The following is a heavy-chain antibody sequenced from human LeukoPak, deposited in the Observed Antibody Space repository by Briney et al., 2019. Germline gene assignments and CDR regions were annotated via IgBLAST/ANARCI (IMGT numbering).Heavy chain of an antibody. CDR2: ISSSSSTI. D-gene: IGHD2-2*01. CDR3: ASLVVPAAI. CDR1: GFTFDDYG. V-gene: IGHV3-48*01. Sequence: GGSLRLSCAASGFTFDDYGMNWVRQAPGKGLEWVSYISSSSSTIYYADSVKGRFTISRDNAKNSLYLQMNSLRAEDTAVYYCASLVVPAAIWGQGTLVTVSS. J-gene: IGHJ4*02.